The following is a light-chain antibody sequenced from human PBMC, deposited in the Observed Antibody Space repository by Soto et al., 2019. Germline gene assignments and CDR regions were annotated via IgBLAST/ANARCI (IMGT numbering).Light chain of an antibody. V-gene: IGKV1-27*01. CDR2: AAS. CDR3: QRYDSAPRT. J-gene: IGKJ1*01. Sequence: DIQMTQSPSSLSASVGDRVTITCRASQGITNYLAWYQQKPGTVPKLLIFAASRLESGVPSRFSGSGSGTDFTLTISSLQPEDVATYYCQRYDSAPRTFGQGTKVEIK. CDR1: QGITNY.